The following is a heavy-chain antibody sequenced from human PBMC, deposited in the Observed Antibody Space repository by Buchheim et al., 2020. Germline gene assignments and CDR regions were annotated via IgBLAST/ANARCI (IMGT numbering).Heavy chain of an antibody. CDR2: ISYDTKNK. Sequence: QVQLVESGGGVVQPGRSLRLSCTASGFTFSRYGMHWVRQAPGKGLEWVAVISYDTKNKHYVNSVKGRFTISRDNSKNTLYLQMSSLRSEDTALYYCGTGHGDAAVIDYWGQGTL. V-gene: IGHV3-30*03. CDR1: GFTFSRYG. J-gene: IGHJ4*02. D-gene: IGHD5-18*01. CDR3: GTGHGDAAVIDY.